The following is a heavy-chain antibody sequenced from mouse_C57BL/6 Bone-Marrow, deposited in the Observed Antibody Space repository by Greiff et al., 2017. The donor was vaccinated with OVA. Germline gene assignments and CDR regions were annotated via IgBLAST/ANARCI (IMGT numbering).Heavy chain of an antibody. CDR1: GYSITSGYY. CDR3: ARKDYYAMDY. CDR2: ISYDGSN. J-gene: IGHJ4*01. Sequence: DVKLVESGPGLVKPSQSLSLTCSVTGYSITSGYYWNWIRQFPGNKLEWMGYISYDGSNNYNPSLKNRISITRDTSKNQFFLKLNSVTTEDTATYYCARKDYYAMDYWGQGTSVTVSS. V-gene: IGHV3-6*01.